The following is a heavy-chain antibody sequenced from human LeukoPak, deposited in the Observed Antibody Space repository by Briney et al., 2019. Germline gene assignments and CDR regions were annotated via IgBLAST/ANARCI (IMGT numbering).Heavy chain of an antibody. CDR3: GRHGRTHWVGGVNWFDP. D-gene: IGHD1-26*01. CDR2: IKQDGSEK. CDR1: GFTFSSYW. V-gene: IGHV3-7*01. Sequence: PGGSLRLSCAASGFTFSSYWMSWVRQAPGKGLEWVANIKQDGSEKYYVDSVKGRFTISRDNSKNTLYLQMNSLRAEDTAVYYCGRHGRTHWVGGVNWFDPWGQGTLVTVSS. J-gene: IGHJ5*02.